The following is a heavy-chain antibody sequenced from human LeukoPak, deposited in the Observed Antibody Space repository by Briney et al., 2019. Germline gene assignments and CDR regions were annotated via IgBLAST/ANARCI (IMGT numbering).Heavy chain of an antibody. D-gene: IGHD3-10*01. CDR3: ARDHLPRPWFGESERNWFDP. V-gene: IGHV4-61*02. Sequence: SETLSLTCTVSGGSISSSSYYWSWIRQPAGKGLEWIGRIYTSGSTNYNPSLKSRVTMSVDTSKNQFSLKLSSVTAADTAVYYCARDHLPRPWFGESERNWFDPWGQGTLVTVSS. CDR1: GGSISSSSYY. CDR2: IYTSGST. J-gene: IGHJ5*02.